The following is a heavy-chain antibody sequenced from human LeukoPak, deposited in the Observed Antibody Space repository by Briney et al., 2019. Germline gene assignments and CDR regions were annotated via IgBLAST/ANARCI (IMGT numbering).Heavy chain of an antibody. J-gene: IGHJ5*02. CDR2: IKQDGSEK. CDR3: ARGLATGCDWFDP. CDR1: GFTFSSYW. Sequence: GGSLRLSCAASGFTFSSYWMSWFRQAPGKGMEWVANIKQDGSEKYYVDSVKGRFTISRDNAKNSLYLQMNNLRAEDTAVYYCARGLATGCDWFDPWGQGTLVTVSS. V-gene: IGHV3-7*01. D-gene: IGHD3-10*01.